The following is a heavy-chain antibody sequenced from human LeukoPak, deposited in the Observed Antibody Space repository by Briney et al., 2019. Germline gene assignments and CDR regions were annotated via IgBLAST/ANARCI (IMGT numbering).Heavy chain of an antibody. Sequence: KPSETLSLTCTVSGGSISSSSYYWGWIRQPPGKGLEWIGSIYYSGSTYYNPSLKSRVTISIDTSKNQFSLKLSSVTAADTAVYYCARNQYGSGSPLFDYWGQGTLVTVSS. CDR3: ARNQYGSGSPLFDY. D-gene: IGHD3-10*01. J-gene: IGHJ4*02. CDR2: IYYSGST. V-gene: IGHV4-39*07. CDR1: GGSISSSSYY.